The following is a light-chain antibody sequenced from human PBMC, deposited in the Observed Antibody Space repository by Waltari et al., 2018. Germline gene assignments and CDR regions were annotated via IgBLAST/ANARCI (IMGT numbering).Light chain of an antibody. CDR1: QSVSSN. J-gene: IGKJ2*01. CDR2: GAS. CDR3: QQYNNWPPYT. V-gene: IGKV3D-15*01. Sequence: EIVMMQSPATLSVSPGERATLSCRASQSVSSNLAWYQQKPGQAPRLLIYGASTRATGIPARFSGSGSGTEFTLTISSLQSEDFAVYYXQQYNNWPPYTFXXGXKLEIK.